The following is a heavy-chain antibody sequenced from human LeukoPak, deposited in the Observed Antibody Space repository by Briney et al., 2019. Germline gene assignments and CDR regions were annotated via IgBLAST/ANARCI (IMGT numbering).Heavy chain of an antibody. CDR3: ARDRGAATGIRKGYYCGMDV. D-gene: IGHD2-15*01. CDR1: GFTFSSYS. Sequence: GGSLRLSCAASGFTFSSYSMNWVRQAPGKGLEWVSSISSSSSYIYYADSVKGRFTISRDNAKNSLYLQMNSLRAEDTAVYYCARDRGAATGIRKGYYCGMDVWGQGTTVTVSS. CDR2: ISSSSSYI. V-gene: IGHV3-21*01. J-gene: IGHJ6*02.